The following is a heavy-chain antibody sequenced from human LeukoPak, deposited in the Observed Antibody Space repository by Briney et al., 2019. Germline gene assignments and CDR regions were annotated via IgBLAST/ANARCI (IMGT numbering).Heavy chain of an antibody. CDR3: ARPDYYDSSGYYSLVARYFDL. J-gene: IGHJ2*01. Sequence: PGGSLRLSCAASGFTFNNYVMSWVRQAPGKGLEWVSAISGSGGSTYYADSVKGRFTISRDNSKNTLYLQMNSLRAEDTAVYYCARPDYYDSSGYYSLVARYFDLWGRGTLVTVSS. V-gene: IGHV3-23*01. CDR2: ISGSGGST. CDR1: GFTFNNYV. D-gene: IGHD3-22*01.